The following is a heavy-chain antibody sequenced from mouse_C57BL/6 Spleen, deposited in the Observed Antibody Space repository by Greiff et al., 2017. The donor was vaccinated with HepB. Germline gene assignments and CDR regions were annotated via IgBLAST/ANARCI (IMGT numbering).Heavy chain of an antibody. J-gene: IGHJ2*01. CDR2: IRNKANGYTT. D-gene: IGHD2-1*01. Sequence: EVHLVESGGGLVQPGGSLSLSCAASGFTFTDYYMSWVRQPPGKALEWLGFIRNKANGYTTEYSASVKGRFTISIDNSQSILYLQMNALRAEDSATYYCARVYGNCLFDYWGQGTTLTVSS. V-gene: IGHV7-3*01. CDR1: GFTFTDYY. CDR3: ARVYGNCLFDY.